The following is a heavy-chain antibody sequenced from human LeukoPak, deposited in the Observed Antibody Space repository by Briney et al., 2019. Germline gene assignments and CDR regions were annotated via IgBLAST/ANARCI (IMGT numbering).Heavy chain of an antibody. J-gene: IGHJ4*02. CDR2: IYYSGST. CDR3: ARASYDSSGSYFDY. V-gene: IGHV4-30-4*01. CDR1: GGSISSGDYY. D-gene: IGHD3-22*01. Sequence: SETLSLTCTVSGGSISSGDYYWSWIRQPPGKGLEWIGYIYYSGSTYYNPSLKSRVTISVDTSKNQFSLKLSSVTAADTAVYYCARASYDSSGSYFDYWGQGPLVTVSS.